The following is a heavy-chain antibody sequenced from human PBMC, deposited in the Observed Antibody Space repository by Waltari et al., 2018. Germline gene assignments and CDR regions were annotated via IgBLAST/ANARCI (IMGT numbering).Heavy chain of an antibody. CDR2: INPDSVGT. Sequence: VQLVQSGAEVKKPGASVKDSCKASGYTFTGYYMHWVRQAPGQGLEWMGWINPDSVGTNFAQKCQGRVTMTRDPSISTAYRELSRLRSDDTAVYYCARAKDFYSSGPGWDYWGHGTLVTVSS. CDR1: GYTFTGYY. J-gene: IGHJ4*01. CDR3: ARAKDFYSSGPGWDY. D-gene: IGHD6-19*01. V-gene: IGHV1-2*02.